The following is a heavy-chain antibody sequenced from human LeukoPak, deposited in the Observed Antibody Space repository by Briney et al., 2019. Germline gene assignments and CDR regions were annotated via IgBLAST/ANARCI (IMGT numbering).Heavy chain of an antibody. V-gene: IGHV3-15*07. Sequence: PGGSLRLACAASGFTFSKAWMNWVRQIPGRGLEWVGRIKSKSDGGTIDYAAPGKGRFSIARDDSRNTGSLQMNSLKTEDTAVYYCMTQTPELARGTCEIWGQGTAVTASS. J-gene: IGHJ3*02. D-gene: IGHD3-16*01. CDR1: GFTFSKAW. CDR2: IKSKSDGGTI. CDR3: MTQTPELARGTCEI.